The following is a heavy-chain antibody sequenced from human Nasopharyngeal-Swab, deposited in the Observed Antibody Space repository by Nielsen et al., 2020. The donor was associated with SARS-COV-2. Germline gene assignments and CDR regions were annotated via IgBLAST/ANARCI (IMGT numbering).Heavy chain of an antibody. J-gene: IGHJ4*02. D-gene: IGHD5-18*01. Sequence: GGSLRLSCAASGFTFSSYGMHWVRQSPGKGLEWVTFIRYDGGDKSYADSVKGLFTISRDNSKNTLYLQMSSLRGEDTAVYYCAKDGNSLIFDYWGQGTLVTVSS. V-gene: IGHV3-30*02. CDR1: GFTFSSYG. CDR3: AKDGNSLIFDY. CDR2: IRYDGGDK.